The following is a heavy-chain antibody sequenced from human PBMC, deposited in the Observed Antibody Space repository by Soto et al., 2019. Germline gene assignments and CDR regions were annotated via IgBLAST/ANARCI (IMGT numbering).Heavy chain of an antibody. V-gene: IGHV3-30*18. CDR2: ISNDGVNK. Sequence: QVQLVESGGGVVQPGTSLRLSCAASGFTFSSYGMHWVRQAPGKGLEWVAVISNDGVNKYHADSVKGRFTISRDNSRNTLYLQMNSLRAEDTAVYHCAKDRGWAPFDDWGQGTLVTVSS. CDR1: GFTFSSYG. D-gene: IGHD1-26*01. J-gene: IGHJ4*02. CDR3: AKDRGWAPFDD.